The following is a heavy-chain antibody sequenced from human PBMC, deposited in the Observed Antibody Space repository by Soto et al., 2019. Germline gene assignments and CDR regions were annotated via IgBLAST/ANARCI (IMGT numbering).Heavy chain of an antibody. CDR2: IYSGHTT. J-gene: IGHJ4*02. CDR1: GSIVSSNQ. D-gene: IGHD3-3*01. Sequence: GGSLRLSCVASGSIVSSNQMIWVRQAPGKGLEWVSVIYSGHTTYYADSVEGRFTISRDDSKNTLYLQMNSLRVEDTAVYYCVRGPSDHKLRLVEWPYGDYWGQGALVTVSS. V-gene: IGHV3-53*01. CDR3: VRGPSDHKLRLVEWPYGDY.